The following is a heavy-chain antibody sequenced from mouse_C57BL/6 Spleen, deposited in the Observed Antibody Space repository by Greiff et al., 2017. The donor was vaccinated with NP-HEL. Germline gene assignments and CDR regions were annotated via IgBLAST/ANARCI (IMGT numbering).Heavy chain of an antibody. CDR2: IWGDGST. CDR1: GFSLTSYG. J-gene: IGHJ2*01. V-gene: IGHV2-3*01. D-gene: IGHD2-4*01. Sequence: QVQLQQSGPGLVAPSQSLSIPCTVSGFSLTSYGVSWVRQPPGKGLEWLGVIWGDGSTNYHSALISRLSISKDNSKSQVCLKLNSLQTDDTATYYCAKRGDDYGFDYWGQGTTLTVSS. CDR3: AKRGDDYGFDY.